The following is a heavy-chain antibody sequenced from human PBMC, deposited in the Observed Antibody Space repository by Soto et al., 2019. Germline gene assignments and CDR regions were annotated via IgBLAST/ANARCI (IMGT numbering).Heavy chain of an antibody. J-gene: IGHJ6*02. CDR1: GGTFSSYA. CDR2: IIPIFGTA. D-gene: IGHD2-2*01. V-gene: IGHV1-69*01. CDR3: AREGCSSTSCYVGSYYGMDV. Sequence: QVQLVQSGAEVKKPGSSVKVSCKAYGGTFSSYAISWVRQAPGQGLEWMGGIIPIFGTANYAQKFQGRVTITADESTSTAYRELSRLRSEDTAVYYCAREGCSSTSCYVGSYYGMDVWGQGTTVTVSS.